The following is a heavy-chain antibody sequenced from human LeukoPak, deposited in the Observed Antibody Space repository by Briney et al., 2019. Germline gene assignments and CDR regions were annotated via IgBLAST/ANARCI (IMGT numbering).Heavy chain of an antibody. D-gene: IGHD6-13*01. Sequence: PSETLSLTCTVSGGSIRSYYWSWIRQPPGKGLEWIGYIYYSGSTKYNPSLKSRATISVDTSKNQFSLKLSSLTAADTAVYYCARRAAAVDAFDIWGQGTMVTVSS. V-gene: IGHV4-59*08. J-gene: IGHJ3*02. CDR2: IYYSGST. CDR1: GGSIRSYY. CDR3: ARRAAAVDAFDI.